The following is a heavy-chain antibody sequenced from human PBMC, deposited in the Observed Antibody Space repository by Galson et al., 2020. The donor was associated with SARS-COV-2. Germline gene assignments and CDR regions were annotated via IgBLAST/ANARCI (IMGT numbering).Heavy chain of an antibody. CDR3: AHRSITMVRGSFDP. Sequence: SGPTLVKPTQTLTLTCTFSGFSLSTSGVGVGWIRQPPGKALEWLALIYWDDDQRYSPSLKSRLTITKDTSKNQVVLTMTNMDPVDTATYYCAHRSITMVRGSFDPWGQGTLVTVSS. CDR1: GFSLSTSGVG. D-gene: IGHD3-10*01. V-gene: IGHV2-5*02. CDR2: IYWDDDQ. J-gene: IGHJ5*02.